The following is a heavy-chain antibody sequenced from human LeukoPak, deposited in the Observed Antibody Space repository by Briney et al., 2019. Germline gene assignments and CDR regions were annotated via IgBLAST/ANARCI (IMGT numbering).Heavy chain of an antibody. Sequence: GASVNASCNASGYTFTSYDINWVRQATGQGLEWMGWMNPNSGSTGYAQKFQGRVTITRNTSISTAYMELSGLRSEDTAVYYCARGRSTGYPYYFEYWGQGTLVTVSS. D-gene: IGHD5-12*01. V-gene: IGHV1-8*03. CDR1: GYTFTSYD. J-gene: IGHJ4*02. CDR3: ARGRSTGYPYYFEY. CDR2: MNPNSGST.